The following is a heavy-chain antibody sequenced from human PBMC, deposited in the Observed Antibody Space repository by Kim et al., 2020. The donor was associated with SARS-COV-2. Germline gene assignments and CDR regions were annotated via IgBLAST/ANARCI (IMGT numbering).Heavy chain of an antibody. V-gene: IGHV3-7*01. CDR3: ARGQDNFWSGSSANY. D-gene: IGHD3-3*01. CDR2: MNQDGNEK. Sequence: WGSLRLSCAAYGFTFSNYYMGWVRQAPGVGLEWVANMNQDGNEKFYVDSVKGRFTISRDNAKKSLYLQMIGLRAEDTAMYYCARGQDNFWSGSSANYWG. J-gene: IGHJ4*01. CDR1: GFTFSNYY.